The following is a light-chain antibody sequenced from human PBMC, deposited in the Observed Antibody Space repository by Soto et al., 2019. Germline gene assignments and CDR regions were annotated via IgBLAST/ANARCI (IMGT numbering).Light chain of an antibody. Sequence: HSVLTQPPSASGTPGQRVTISCSGSNSNIGSNTVNWYQQLPGTAPKLLIYSNNQRPSGVPDRFSGSKSGTSASLAISGLQSEDEADYYCAAWDDNLNGPHWVFGGGTKVTVL. CDR2: SNN. CDR3: AAWDDNLNGPHWV. V-gene: IGLV1-44*01. CDR1: NSNIGSNT. J-gene: IGLJ3*02.